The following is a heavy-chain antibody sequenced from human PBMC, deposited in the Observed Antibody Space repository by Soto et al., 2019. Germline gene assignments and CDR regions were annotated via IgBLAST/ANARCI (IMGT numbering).Heavy chain of an antibody. J-gene: IGHJ4*02. CDR2: IYYSGST. Sequence: QVQLQESGPGLVKPSQTLSLTCTVSGGSISSGGYYWSWIRQHPGKGLEWIGYIYYSGSTYYNPSLKSRVTISVDTSKNQFSLKLSSVTAADTAVYYCARDQRTSLRAIRSLNWGQGTLVTVSS. CDR1: GGSISSGGYY. D-gene: IGHD2-21*01. V-gene: IGHV4-31*03. CDR3: ARDQRTSLRAIRSLN.